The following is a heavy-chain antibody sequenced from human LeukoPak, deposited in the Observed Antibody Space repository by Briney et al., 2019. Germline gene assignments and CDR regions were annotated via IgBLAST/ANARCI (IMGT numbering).Heavy chain of an antibody. CDR2: ISVYNGNT. CDR3: ARDDDFWSGYYRGNWFDP. V-gene: IGHV1-18*01. J-gene: IGHJ5*02. CDR1: GYTFTSYG. D-gene: IGHD3-3*01. Sequence: ASVKVSCKASGYTFTSYGISWVRQAPGQGLEWMGWISVYNGNTNYAQKLQGRVTMTTDTSTSTAYMELRSLRSDDTAVYYCARDDDFWSGYYRGNWFDPWGQGTLVTVSS.